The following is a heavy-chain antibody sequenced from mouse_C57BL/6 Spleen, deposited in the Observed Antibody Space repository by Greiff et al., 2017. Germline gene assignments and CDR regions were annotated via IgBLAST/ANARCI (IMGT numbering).Heavy chain of an antibody. V-gene: IGHV14-3*01. CDR1: GFNIKNTY. Sequence: EVQLQQSVAALVRPGASVKLSCTASGFNIKNTYMNWVKQRPEQGLEWIGRIDPANGNTNYAPKFQGKATITADTSSNTADPQLSSLTSEDTAIYYCARESNDAMDDWGQGTSVTVSS. J-gene: IGHJ4*01. CDR3: ARESNDAMDD. CDR2: IDPANGNT. D-gene: IGHD2-5*01.